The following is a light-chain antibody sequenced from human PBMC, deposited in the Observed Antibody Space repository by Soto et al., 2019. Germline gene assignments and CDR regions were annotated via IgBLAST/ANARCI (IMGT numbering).Light chain of an antibody. V-gene: IGKV3-20*01. Sequence: EIVLTQSPETLSLSPGERATLSCRASQSVTNNYLSWYQQKPGQAPMLLIYTAYTRSNGIPDRCSGSGAGTDITLTISRLEHEDFAVYYCQHLGESPSTYTFGQGTKLEIK. J-gene: IGKJ2*01. CDR1: QSVTNNY. CDR3: QHLGESPSTYT. CDR2: TAY.